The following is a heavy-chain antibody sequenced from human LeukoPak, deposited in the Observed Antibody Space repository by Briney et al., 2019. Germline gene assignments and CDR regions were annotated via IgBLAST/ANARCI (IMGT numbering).Heavy chain of an antibody. Sequence: GGSLRLSCAASGLTFSSYSMNWVRQAPGKGLEWVSSISSSSSYIYYADSVKGRFTISRDNAKNSMYLQMNSLRAEDTAVYYCATGAGPNTGYYFDYWGQGTLVTVSS. D-gene: IGHD6-13*01. V-gene: IGHV3-21*01. J-gene: IGHJ4*02. CDR1: GLTFSSYS. CDR3: ATGAGPNTGYYFDY. CDR2: ISSSSSYI.